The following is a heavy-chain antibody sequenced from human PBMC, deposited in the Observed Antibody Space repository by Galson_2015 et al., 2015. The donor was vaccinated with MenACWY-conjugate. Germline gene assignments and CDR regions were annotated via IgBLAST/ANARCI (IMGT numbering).Heavy chain of an antibody. J-gene: IGHJ6*02. Sequence: SLRLCCAGSGFTFSHYWMSWVGQAPGKGLEWVANIKQDGSEEYYVDSVKGRFTISRDHAKISLYPQMNSLRAEETAVYYCARKIKAVAWENYYYYGMDAWGQGTTVTVSS. CDR1: GFTFSHYW. CDR3: ARKIKAVAWENYYYYGMDA. D-gene: IGHD6-19*01. V-gene: IGHV3-7*03. CDR2: IKQDGSEE.